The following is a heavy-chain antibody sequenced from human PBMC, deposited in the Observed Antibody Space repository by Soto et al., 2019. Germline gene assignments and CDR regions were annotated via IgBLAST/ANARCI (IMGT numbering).Heavy chain of an antibody. D-gene: IGHD1-26*01. Sequence: QVQLHEWGAGLVKPSQTLSLTCTVSGGSISSGDTYWSWIRLTPGKGLEWIGYIFYRGTTDYNPSLESRITISVDTSENQFSLKLTSVTAADTAVYYCARARSRWELFFDYWGQGTLVTVSS. J-gene: IGHJ4*02. CDR1: GGSISSGDTY. V-gene: IGHV4-30-4*01. CDR3: ARARSRWELFFDY. CDR2: IFYRGTT.